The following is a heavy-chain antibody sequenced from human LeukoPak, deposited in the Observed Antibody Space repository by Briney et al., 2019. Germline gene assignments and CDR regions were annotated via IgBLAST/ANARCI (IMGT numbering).Heavy chain of an antibody. J-gene: IGHJ4*02. D-gene: IGHD1-20*01. CDR2: INPNTGDT. V-gene: IGHV1-2*02. CDR3: ARDLTGTSDY. Sequence: GASVKVSCKASGYTFTSYYVHWVRQAPGQGLEWMGWINPNTGDTHYALKFQGRVTMTRDTSISTTYMDLSRLTSDDTAVYYCARDLTGTSDYWGQGTLLTVSS. CDR1: GYTFTSYY.